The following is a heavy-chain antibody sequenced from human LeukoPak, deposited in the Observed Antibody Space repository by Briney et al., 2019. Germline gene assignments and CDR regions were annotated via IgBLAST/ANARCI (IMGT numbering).Heavy chain of an antibody. CDR3: TRQSDY. V-gene: IGHV3-15*01. J-gene: IGHJ4*02. CDR1: GFTFSNAW. CDR2: ITSKTDGGTT. Sequence: GGSLRLSCAASGFTFSNAWMSWVRQAPGKGLEWVGRITSKTDGGTTDYAAPVKGRFTISRDDSKNTLYQQMNSLKTEDTAVYYCTRQSDYWGQGTLVAVSS.